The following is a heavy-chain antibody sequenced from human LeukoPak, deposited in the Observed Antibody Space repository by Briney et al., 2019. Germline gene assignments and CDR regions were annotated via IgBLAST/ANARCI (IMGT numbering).Heavy chain of an antibody. D-gene: IGHD4-17*01. CDR2: IYYSGST. Sequence: PSETLSLTCTVSGGSISSSSYYWGGIRQPPGKGLEWIGSIYYSGSTYYNPSLKSRVTISVDASKNQFSLKLSSVTAADTAVYYCARDPGGDYLNWFDPWGQGTLVTVSS. CDR1: GGSISSSSYY. J-gene: IGHJ5*02. CDR3: ARDPGGDYLNWFDP. V-gene: IGHV4-39*07.